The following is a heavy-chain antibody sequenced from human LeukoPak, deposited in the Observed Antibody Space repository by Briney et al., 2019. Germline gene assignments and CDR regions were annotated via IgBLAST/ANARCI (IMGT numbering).Heavy chain of an antibody. J-gene: IGHJ4*02. CDR2: IFHTGSGSA. CDR1: GGSISPYY. Sequence: SETLSLTCTVSGGSISPYYWSWIRQPPGKGLEWIGYIFHTGSGSASHNPSLKSRVTISVDTSKNQFSLNLNSVTAADTAVYYCARHAVYAGSGWAFDYWGQGTLVTVSS. CDR3: ARHAVYAGSGWAFDY. D-gene: IGHD6-19*01. V-gene: IGHV4-59*08.